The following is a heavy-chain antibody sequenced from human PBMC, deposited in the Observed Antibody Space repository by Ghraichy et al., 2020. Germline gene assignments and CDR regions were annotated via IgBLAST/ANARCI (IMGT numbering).Heavy chain of an antibody. CDR2: INHSGST. CDR3: ARGGTTGLSRLAFLKQRPNWFDP. V-gene: IGHV4-34*01. J-gene: IGHJ5*02. D-gene: IGHD4-11*01. CDR1: GGSFSGYY. Sequence: SETLSLTCAVYGGSFSGYYWSWIRQPPGKGLEWIGEINHSGSTNYNPSLKSRVTISVDTSKNQFSLKLSSVTAADTAVYYCARGGTTGLSRLAFLKQRPNWFDPWGQGTLVTVSS.